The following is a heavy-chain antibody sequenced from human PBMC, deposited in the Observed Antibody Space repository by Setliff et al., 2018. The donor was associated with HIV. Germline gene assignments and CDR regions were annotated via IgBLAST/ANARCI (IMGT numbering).Heavy chain of an antibody. CDR2: IYYSGST. J-gene: IGHJ6*03. Sequence: PSETLSLTCAVFGGSFTDYYWIWIRQPPGKGLEWIGSIYYSGSTYYNPSLKSRVTISVDTSKNQFSLKLSSVTAADTAVYYCARIVRWELVATSTFFYMDVWGKGTTVTVSS. CDR3: ARIVRWELVATSTFFYMDV. CDR1: GGSFTDYY. D-gene: IGHD1-26*01. V-gene: IGHV4-34*01.